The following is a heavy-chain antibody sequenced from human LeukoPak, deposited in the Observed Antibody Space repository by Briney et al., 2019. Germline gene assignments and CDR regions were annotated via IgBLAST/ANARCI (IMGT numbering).Heavy chain of an antibody. CDR1: GASISSYF. CDR2: IYDSGST. CDR3: ASVTTYYDISMYAFDI. J-gene: IGHJ3*02. Sequence: NSSETLSLTCTVSGASISSYFWSWIRQPPGKGLENIGYIYDSGSTKYNPSLKSRVTISVDTSKNQFSLKLSSVTAADTAVYYCASVTTYYDISMYAFDIWGQGTMVTVSS. D-gene: IGHD3-9*01. V-gene: IGHV4-4*08.